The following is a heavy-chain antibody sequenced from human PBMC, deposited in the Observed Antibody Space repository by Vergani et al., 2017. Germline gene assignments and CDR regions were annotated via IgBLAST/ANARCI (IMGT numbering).Heavy chain of an antibody. D-gene: IGHD3-10*01. J-gene: IGHJ6*02. CDR2: IHHSGDT. CDR1: DSSIMTNPY. V-gene: IGHV4-38-2*01. Sequence: QVQLQESGPGLVQPSETLTLTCDVSDSSIMTNPYWGWFRQSPGKGLEWIGCIHHSGDTHYNSSLKSRVSISVVSSSKFSLSLTFVTAADTAIYYCARHRGSGGFFPSSYFYGIDVWGHGTTVTVSS. CDR3: ARHRGSGGFFPSSYFYGIDV.